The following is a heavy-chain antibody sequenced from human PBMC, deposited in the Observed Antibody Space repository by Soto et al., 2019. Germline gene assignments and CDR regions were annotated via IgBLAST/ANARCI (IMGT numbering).Heavy chain of an antibody. Sequence: QVQLQESGPGLVKPSQTLSLTCTVSGGSISSGGYYWSWIRQHPGKGLEWNGYIYYSGSTYYNPALKSRVTISVDTSKNQFSLKLSSVTAAATAVYYCARGTMVRTTYNWFDPWGQGTLVTVSS. CDR1: GGSISSGGYY. CDR2: IYYSGST. J-gene: IGHJ5*02. CDR3: ARGTMVRTTYNWFDP. V-gene: IGHV4-31*03. D-gene: IGHD3-10*01.